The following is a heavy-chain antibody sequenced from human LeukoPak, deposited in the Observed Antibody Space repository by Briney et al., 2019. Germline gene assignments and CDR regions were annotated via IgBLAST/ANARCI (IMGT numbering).Heavy chain of an antibody. J-gene: IGHJ4*02. CDR2: INAGNGNT. V-gene: IGHV1-3*01. D-gene: IGHD6-19*01. Sequence: ASVKVSCKASGYTFTSYAMHWVRQAPGQRLEWMGWINAGNGNTKYSQKFQGRVTITRDTSASTAYMELSSLRSEDTAVYYCARVKRGSGWYFDYWGQGTLVTVSS. CDR3: ARVKRGSGWYFDY. CDR1: GYTFTSYA.